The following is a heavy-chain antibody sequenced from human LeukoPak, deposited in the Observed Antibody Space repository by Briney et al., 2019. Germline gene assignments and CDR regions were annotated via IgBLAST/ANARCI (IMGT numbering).Heavy chain of an antibody. CDR2: ISYDGGNT. Sequence: PGGSLRLSCAASGFTFSSYAMHWVRQAPGKGLEWVALISYDGGNTYYADSVKGRFTISRDNSKNTVYLQMNSLRAEDTAVYCAKDRCSTTSCYLLDYWGQGTLVTVSS. V-gene: IGHV3-30*07. D-gene: IGHD2-2*01. CDR1: GFTFSSYA. J-gene: IGHJ4*02. CDR3: AKDRCSTTSCYLLDY.